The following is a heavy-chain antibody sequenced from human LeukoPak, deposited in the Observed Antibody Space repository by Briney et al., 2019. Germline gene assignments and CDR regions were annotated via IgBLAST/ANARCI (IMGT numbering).Heavy chain of an antibody. V-gene: IGHV4-59*01. CDR2: KDYSGST. CDR3: ARVYYSSSYDYWYFDL. J-gene: IGHJ2*01. Sequence: SETLSLTCTVSGGSISRYYWSWIRQPPGKGLEWIGYKDYSGSTNYNRSLKSRVTISVDTSKNQFSLKLNSVTAADTAVYYCARVYYSSSYDYWYFDLWGRGTLVTVSS. CDR1: GGSISRYY. D-gene: IGHD6-13*01.